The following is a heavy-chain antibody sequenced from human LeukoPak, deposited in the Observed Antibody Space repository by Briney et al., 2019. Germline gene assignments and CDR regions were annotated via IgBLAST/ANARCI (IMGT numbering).Heavy chain of an antibody. Sequence: PGGSLRLSCAASGFTFDDYGMSWVRQGPGKGLEWVSGINWNGGSTGYADSVKGRFTISRDNAKNSLYLQMNSLRAEDTAVYYCARDSDYSYEDCWGQGTLVTVSS. J-gene: IGHJ4*02. CDR3: ARDSDYSYEDC. V-gene: IGHV3-20*04. CDR2: INWNGGST. CDR1: GFTFDDYG. D-gene: IGHD5-18*01.